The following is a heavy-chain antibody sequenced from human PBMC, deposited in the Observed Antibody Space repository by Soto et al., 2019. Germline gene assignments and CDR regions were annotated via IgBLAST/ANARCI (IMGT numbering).Heavy chain of an antibody. CDR2: IYYTGYT. J-gene: IGHJ3*02. CDR3: ALLRGLIAVDDAFDI. Sequence: QVQLQESGPGLVKPSETLSLRCTVSGASISPDYWSWIRQAPGRGLEWIGYIYYTGYTNSNPSLKSRVTLSVDTSRNQFSLSLNSVTAADTAVYHSALLRGLIAVDDAFDIWGQGTLVTVSS. V-gene: IGHV4-59*01. D-gene: IGHD6-19*01. CDR1: GASISPDY.